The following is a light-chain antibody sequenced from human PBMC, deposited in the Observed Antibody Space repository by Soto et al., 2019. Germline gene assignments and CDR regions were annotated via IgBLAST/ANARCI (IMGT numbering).Light chain of an antibody. V-gene: IGKV1-5*02. CDR1: QSISSW. CDR3: QQYNSYPYT. CDR2: DAS. Sequence: IQMNQSPSYLSASVGDRVTIICRASQSISSWLAWYQQKPGKAPKLLIYDASSLESGVPSRFSGSGSGTEFTLTISSLQPDDFETYYCQQYNSYPYTFGQGTRLEI. J-gene: IGKJ5*01.